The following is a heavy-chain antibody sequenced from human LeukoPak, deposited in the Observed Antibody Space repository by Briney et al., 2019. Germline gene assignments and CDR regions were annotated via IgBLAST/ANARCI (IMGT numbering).Heavy chain of an antibody. CDR3: TRKLRLDEH. J-gene: IGHJ4*02. Sequence: ASVKVSCKASGYTFITSDINWVRQASGQGLEWMGYIDPESGYTTYAQKFQGSVTMTRDTSTSTAYMELSSLTPDDTAIYYCTRKLRLDEHWGQGTLVAVSS. V-gene: IGHV1-8*01. CDR2: IDPESGYT. D-gene: IGHD1-7*01. CDR1: GYTFITSD.